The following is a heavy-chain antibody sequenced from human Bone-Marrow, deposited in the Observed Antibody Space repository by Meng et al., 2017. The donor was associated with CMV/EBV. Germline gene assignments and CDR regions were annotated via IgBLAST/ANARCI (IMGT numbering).Heavy chain of an antibody. CDR3: AKDRTPSTRIVGARGGGVDY. V-gene: IGHV3-30*02. Sequence: GGSLRLSCAASGFTFSSYGMNWVRQAPGKGLEWVAFIRYDGSNKYYADSVKGRFTISRDNSKNTLYLQMNSLRAEDTAVYYCAKDRTPSTRIVGARGGGVDYWGQGTLVTVSS. D-gene: IGHD1-26*01. J-gene: IGHJ4*02. CDR2: IRYDGSNK. CDR1: GFTFSSYG.